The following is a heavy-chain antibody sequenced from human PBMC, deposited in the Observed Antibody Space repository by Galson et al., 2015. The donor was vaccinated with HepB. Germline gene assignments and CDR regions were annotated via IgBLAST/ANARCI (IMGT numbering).Heavy chain of an antibody. J-gene: IGHJ6*02. CDR2: IKSITDGGKT. CDR1: GFTFNNAW. D-gene: IGHD6-25*01. CDR3: TTDRTFSSVYYVNYYYYAMHV. V-gene: IGHV3-15*01. Sequence: SLRLSCAASGFTFNNAWMSWVRQAPGKGLEWVGRIKSITDGGKTDYAAPVKGKFSISRDDSKNILYLKMNSLKTDDTAVYYCTTDRTFSSVYYVNYYYYAMHVWGQGTTVTVSS.